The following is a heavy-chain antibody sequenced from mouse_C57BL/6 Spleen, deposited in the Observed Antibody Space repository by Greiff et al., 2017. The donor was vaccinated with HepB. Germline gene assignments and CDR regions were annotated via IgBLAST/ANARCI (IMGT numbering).Heavy chain of an antibody. CDR3: ARQRGYGYDDYAMDY. D-gene: IGHD2-2*01. CDR1: GFTFSSYG. Sequence: EVQLVESGGDLVKPGGSLKLSCAASGFTFSSYGMSWVRQTPDKRLEWVATISSGGSYTYYPDSVKGRFTISRDNAKNTLYLQMSSLKSEDTAMYYCARQRGYGYDDYAMDYWGQGTSVTVSS. J-gene: IGHJ4*01. CDR2: ISSGGSYT. V-gene: IGHV5-6*01.